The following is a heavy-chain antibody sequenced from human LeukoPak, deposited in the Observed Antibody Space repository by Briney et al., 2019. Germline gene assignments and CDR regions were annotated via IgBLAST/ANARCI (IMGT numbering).Heavy chain of an antibody. V-gene: IGHV3-11*01. CDR2: ISSSGSTI. J-gene: IGHJ4*02. CDR3: ARTEEGLWFRPLGY. Sequence: GGSLRLSCAASGFTFSDYYMSWIRQAPGKGLEGVSYISSSGSTIYYADSVKGRFTISRDNAKNSLYLQMNSLRAEDTAVYYCARTEEGLWFRPLGYWGQGTLVTVSS. D-gene: IGHD3-10*01. CDR1: GFTFSDYY.